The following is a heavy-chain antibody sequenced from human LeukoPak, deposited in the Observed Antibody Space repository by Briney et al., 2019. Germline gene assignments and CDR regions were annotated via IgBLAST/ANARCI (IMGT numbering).Heavy chain of an antibody. CDR1: GFTVSSNY. J-gene: IGHJ4*02. CDR2: IYSGGST. Sequence: GGSLRLSCAAPGFTVSSNYMSWVRQAPGKGLEWVSVIYSGGSTYYADSVKGRFTISRDNSKNTLYLQMNSLRAEDTAVYYCAGTLRWLPFDYWGQGTLVTVSS. CDR3: AGTLRWLPFDY. D-gene: IGHD5-24*01. V-gene: IGHV3-53*01.